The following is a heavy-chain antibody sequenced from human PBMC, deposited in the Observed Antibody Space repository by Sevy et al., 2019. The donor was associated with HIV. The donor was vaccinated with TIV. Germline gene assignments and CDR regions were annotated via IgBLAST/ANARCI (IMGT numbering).Heavy chain of an antibody. J-gene: IGHJ3*02. Sequence: GGSLRLSCAASGFTFSSYAMHWVRQAPGKGLEWVAVISYDGSNKYYADSVKGRFTISRDNSKNTLYLQMNSLRAEDTALYYFAANYYDSSGYYYADAFDIWGQGTMVTVSS. CDR3: AANYYDSSGYYYADAFDI. D-gene: IGHD3-22*01. CDR2: ISYDGSNK. CDR1: GFTFSSYA. V-gene: IGHV3-30-3*01.